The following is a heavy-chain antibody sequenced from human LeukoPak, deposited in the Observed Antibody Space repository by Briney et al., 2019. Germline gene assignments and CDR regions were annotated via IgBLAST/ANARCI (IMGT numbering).Heavy chain of an antibody. CDR1: GFTFSNYA. Sequence: GGSLRLSCAASGFTFSNYAMSWVRQAPGRGLEWVSAISGSGGSTYYADSGKGRFTISRGHFKNTLHLQMNSLRAEDTAVYQCARQLGYCSDGSCYFDFWGQGTLVTVSS. CDR2: ISGSGGST. J-gene: IGHJ4*02. D-gene: IGHD2-15*01. CDR3: ARQLGYCSDGSCYFDF. V-gene: IGHV3-23*01.